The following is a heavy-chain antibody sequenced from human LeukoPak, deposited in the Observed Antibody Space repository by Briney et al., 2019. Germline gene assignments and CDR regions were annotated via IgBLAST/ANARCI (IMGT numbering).Heavy chain of an antibody. Sequence: GGSLRLSCAASGFTFSSYAMSWVRQAPGKGLEWVSAISGCGGSTYYADSVKGRFTISRDNSKNTLYLQKNSLRAEDTAVYYCAKVVPAIYYFDYWGQGTLVTVST. V-gene: IGHV3-23*01. CDR2: ISGCGGST. J-gene: IGHJ4*02. CDR3: AKVVPAIYYFDY. D-gene: IGHD2-2*01. CDR1: GFTFSSYA.